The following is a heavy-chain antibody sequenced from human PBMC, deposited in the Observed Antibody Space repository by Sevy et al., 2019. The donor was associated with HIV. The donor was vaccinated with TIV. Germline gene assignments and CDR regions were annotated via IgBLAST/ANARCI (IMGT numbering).Heavy chain of an antibody. CDR3: AKLETVYYYGMDV. D-gene: IGHD1-1*01. V-gene: IGHV4-39*01. Sequence: SETLSLTCNVSGGSISSSYHWGWIRQPPGKGLEWIGSIYYTGSTYYKTSLKSRITVTVDRSKNQLSLRLTTVTAADTAVYYCAKLETVYYYGMDVWGQGIMVTVSS. CDR1: GGSISSSYH. J-gene: IGHJ6*02. CDR2: IYYTGST.